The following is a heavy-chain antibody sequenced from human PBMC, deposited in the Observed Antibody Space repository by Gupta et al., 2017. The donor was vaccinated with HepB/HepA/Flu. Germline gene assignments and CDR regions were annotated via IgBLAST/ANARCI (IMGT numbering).Heavy chain of an antibody. CDR3: ARVQVPAYYYYYMDV. D-gene: IGHD2-2*01. J-gene: IGHJ6*03. Sequence: EVQLVESGGGLVKPGGSLRLSCAASGFTFSSYSMNLVRQAPGKGLEWVSSISSSSSYIYSADSVKGRFTISRDNAKNSLYLQMNSLRAEDTAVYYCARVQVPAYYYYYMDVWGKGTTVTVSS. V-gene: IGHV3-21*01. CDR1: GFTFSSYS. CDR2: ISSSSSYI.